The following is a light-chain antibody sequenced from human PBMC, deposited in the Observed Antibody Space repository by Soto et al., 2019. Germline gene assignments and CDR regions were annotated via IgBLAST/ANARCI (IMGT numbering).Light chain of an antibody. CDR2: EVS. J-gene: IGLJ2*01. V-gene: IGLV2-14*01. CDR3: STYTSSSTLGHVV. CDR1: SSDVGGYNY. Sequence: QSALTQPASVSGSPGQSITISCTGTSSDVGGYNYVSWYQQHPGKAPKLMIYEVSHRPSGVSNRFSGSKSGNTASLTISGLQADDEADYYCSTYTSSSTLGHVVFGGGTKLTVL.